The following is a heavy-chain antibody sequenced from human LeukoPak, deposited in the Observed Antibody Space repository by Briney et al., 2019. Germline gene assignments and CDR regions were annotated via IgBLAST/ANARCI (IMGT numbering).Heavy chain of an antibody. CDR2: IYYSGST. J-gene: IGHJ4*02. V-gene: IGHV4-39*01. Sequence: SETLSLTCTVSGGSISSSSYYWGWIRQPPGKGLEWIGSIYYSGSTYYNPSLKSRVTISVDTSKNQFSLKLSSVTAADTAVYYCARRIAVESDFDFWGQGTLVTVSS. CDR3: ARRIAVESDFDF. CDR1: GGSISSSSYY. D-gene: IGHD6-19*01.